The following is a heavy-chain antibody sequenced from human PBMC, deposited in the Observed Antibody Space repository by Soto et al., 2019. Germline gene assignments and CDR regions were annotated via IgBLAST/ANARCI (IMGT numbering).Heavy chain of an antibody. CDR1: CCSIDSISYY. CDR3: ARRLYYDSSGFEGGGMDV. J-gene: IGHJ6*02. CDR2: IYYSGST. Sequence: SYTLSLTCPVRCCSIDSISYYWESIRKPPGNGLEWIGSIYYSGSTYYNPSLKSRVTISVDTSKNQFSLKLSSVTAADTAVYYCARRLYYDSSGFEGGGMDVWGQGTTVT. V-gene: IGHV4-39*01. D-gene: IGHD3-22*01.